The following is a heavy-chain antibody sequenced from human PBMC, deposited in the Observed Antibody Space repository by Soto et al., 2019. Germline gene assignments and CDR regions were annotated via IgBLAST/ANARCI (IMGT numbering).Heavy chain of an antibody. CDR3: ARGGISRIYQLPPFDP. V-gene: IGHV4-39*02. J-gene: IGHJ5*02. CDR1: GGSISGTTYY. CDR2: VYFDGST. Sequence: PSETLSLTCIVSGGSISGTTYYWAWIRQPPGKGLEWIGSVYFDGSTYYNPSLKSRVTISVDTPMNHFSLRLTSVTAADTALYYCARGGISRIYQLPPFDPWGQGTLVTVSS. D-gene: IGHD2-2*01.